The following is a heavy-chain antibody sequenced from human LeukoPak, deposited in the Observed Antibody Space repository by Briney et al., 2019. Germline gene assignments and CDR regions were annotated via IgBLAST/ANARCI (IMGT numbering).Heavy chain of an antibody. CDR1: GFTFSSYG. V-gene: IGHV3-30*03. CDR2: ISYDGSNK. CDR3: ASVVGATTRDY. J-gene: IGHJ4*02. D-gene: IGHD1-26*01. Sequence: GRSLRLSCAASGFTFSSYGMHWVRQAPGKGLEWVAVISYDGSNKYYADSVKGRFTISRDNSKNTLYLQMNSLRAEDTAVYYCASVVGATTRDYWGQGTLVTVSS.